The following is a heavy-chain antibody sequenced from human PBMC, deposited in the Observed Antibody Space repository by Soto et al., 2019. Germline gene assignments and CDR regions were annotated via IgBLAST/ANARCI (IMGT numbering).Heavy chain of an antibody. Sequence: EVQLVESGGGLVQPGGSLRLSCAASGFTFSSYWMHWVRQAPGKGLVWVSRIYSDGSRTSYADSVKGRFTISRDNAKNTLYLLMDSLSPEDTALYYCARGAGGYYYMDVWGKGTTVTVSS. CDR3: ARGAGGYYYMDV. D-gene: IGHD3-10*01. CDR1: GFTFSSYW. CDR2: IYSDGSRT. V-gene: IGHV3-74*01. J-gene: IGHJ6*03.